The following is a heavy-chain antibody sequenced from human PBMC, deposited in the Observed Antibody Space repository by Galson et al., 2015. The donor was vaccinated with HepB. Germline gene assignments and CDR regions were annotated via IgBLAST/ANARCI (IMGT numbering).Heavy chain of an antibody. CDR3: AKDGAGIVGRGDFDY. J-gene: IGHJ4*02. V-gene: IGHV3-30*18. CDR1: GFTFSSYG. Sequence: SLRLSCAASGFTFSSYGMHWVRQAPGKGLEWVAVISYDGSNKYYADSVKGRFTISRDNSKNTLYLQMNSLRAEDTAVYYCAKDGAGIVGRGDFDYWGQGTLVTVSS. D-gene: IGHD1-26*01. CDR2: ISYDGSNK.